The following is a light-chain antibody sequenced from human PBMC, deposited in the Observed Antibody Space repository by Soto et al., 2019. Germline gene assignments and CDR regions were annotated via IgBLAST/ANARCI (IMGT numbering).Light chain of an antibody. J-gene: IGKJ4*01. Sequence: EVVMTQSPATLSVSPGEGATLSCRASQGIGDTSAWYQHKAGQTPRLLIYDTSTRATGVPARFSGSRSGTEFTLTINSLQSEDFAVYYCQRYNNWPLTFGGGTKVESK. V-gene: IGKV3-15*01. CDR1: QGIGDT. CDR2: DTS. CDR3: QRYNNWPLT.